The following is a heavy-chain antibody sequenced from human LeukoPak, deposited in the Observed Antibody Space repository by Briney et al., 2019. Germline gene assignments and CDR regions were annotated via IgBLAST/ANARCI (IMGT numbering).Heavy chain of an antibody. CDR1: GYSFTSYW. J-gene: IGHJ5*02. D-gene: IGHD3-10*01. CDR3: ARRARRFGEVKDWFDP. CDR2: IYPGDSDT. V-gene: IGHV5-51*01. Sequence: GESLKISCKGSGYSFTSYWIGLVRQMPGKGLEWMGIIYPGDSDTRYSPSFQGQVTISADKSISTAYLQWSSLKASDTGMYYCARRARRFGEVKDWFDPWGQGTLVTVSS.